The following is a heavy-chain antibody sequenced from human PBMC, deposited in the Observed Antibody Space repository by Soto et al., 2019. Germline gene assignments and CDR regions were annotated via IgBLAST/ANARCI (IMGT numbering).Heavy chain of an antibody. V-gene: IGHV1-58*01. CDR1: GFTFTSSA. D-gene: IGHD3-9*01. Sequence: GASVKVSCKASGFTFTSSAVQWVRQARGQRLEWIGWIVVGSGNTNYAQKFQERVTITRDMSTSTAYMELSSLRSEDTAVYYCAALGGGFDWLFNGPIDYWGQGTLVTVSS. CDR2: IVVGSGNT. CDR3: AALGGGFDWLFNGPIDY. J-gene: IGHJ4*02.